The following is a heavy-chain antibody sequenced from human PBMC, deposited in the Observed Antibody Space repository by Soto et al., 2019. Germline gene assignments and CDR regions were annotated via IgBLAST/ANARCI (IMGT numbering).Heavy chain of an antibody. J-gene: IGHJ4*02. Sequence: GGSLRLSCAASGFTFSSYGMHWVRQAPGKGLERVAVIWYDGSNKFYADSVKGRFTISRDNSKNTLYLQMNSLGAEDTAVYYCAREGPAFYDILTGPFDYWGQGTLVTVSS. CDR3: AREGPAFYDILTGPFDY. CDR1: GFTFSSYG. CDR2: IWYDGSNK. D-gene: IGHD3-9*01. V-gene: IGHV3-33*01.